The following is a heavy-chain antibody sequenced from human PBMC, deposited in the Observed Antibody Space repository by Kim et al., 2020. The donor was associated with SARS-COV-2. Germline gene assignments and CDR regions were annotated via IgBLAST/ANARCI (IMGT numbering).Heavy chain of an antibody. V-gene: IGHV3-23*01. Sequence: GGSLRLSCAASGFTFSSYAMSWVRQAPGKGLEWVSAISGSGGSTYYADSVKGRFTISRDNSKNTLYLQMNSLRAEDTAVYYCVKARANIVVVPAATAANYFDYWGQGTLVTVSS. CDR3: VKARANIVVVPAATAANYFDY. J-gene: IGHJ4*02. CDR1: GFTFSSYA. D-gene: IGHD2-2*01. CDR2: ISGSGGST.